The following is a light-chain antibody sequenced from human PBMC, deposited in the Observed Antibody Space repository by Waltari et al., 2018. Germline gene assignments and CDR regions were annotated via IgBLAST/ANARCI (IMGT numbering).Light chain of an antibody. J-gene: IGLJ3*02. Sequence: QSVLTQPPSVAGAPGQRVTISCTGSSSNIGAGYDVHWYQQFPGTAPNPLIYGTNDRPSGVPDRLSGSKSATSASLAITGLQADDEAEYHCQSYDNGLRGRVFGGGTKVTVL. V-gene: IGLV1-40*01. CDR3: QSYDNGLRGRV. CDR1: SSNIGAGYD. CDR2: GTN.